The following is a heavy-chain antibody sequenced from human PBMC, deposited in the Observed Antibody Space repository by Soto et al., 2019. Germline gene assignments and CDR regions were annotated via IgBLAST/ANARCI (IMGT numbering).Heavy chain of an antibody. Sequence: PGGSLRLSCAASGFTFDDYAMHWVRQAPGKGLEWVSGISWNSGSIGYADSVKGRFTISRDNAKNSLYLQMNSLKTEDTAVYYCTTDRMVGAPGYWGQGTLVTVSS. CDR1: GFTFDDYA. V-gene: IGHV3-9*01. CDR2: ISWNSGSI. D-gene: IGHD1-26*01. J-gene: IGHJ4*02. CDR3: TTDRMVGAPGY.